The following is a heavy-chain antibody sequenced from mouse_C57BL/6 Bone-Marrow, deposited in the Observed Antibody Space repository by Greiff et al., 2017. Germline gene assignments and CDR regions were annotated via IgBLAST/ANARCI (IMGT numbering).Heavy chain of an antibody. V-gene: IGHV1-59*01. D-gene: IGHD1-1*01. CDR3: AIPLYYYGSMWFAY. CDR1: GYTFTSYW. J-gene: IGHJ3*01. CDR2: IDPSDSYT. Sequence: QVQLQQPGAELVRPGTSVKLSCKASGYTFTSYWMHWVKQRPGQGLEWIGVIDPSDSYTNYNQKFKGKATLTVDTSSSTAYMQLSSLTSEDSAVDYCAIPLYYYGSMWFAYWGQGTLVTVSA.